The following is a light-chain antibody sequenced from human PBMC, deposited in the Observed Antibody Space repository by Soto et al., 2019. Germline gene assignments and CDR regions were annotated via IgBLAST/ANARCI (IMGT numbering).Light chain of an antibody. Sequence: DIQMTQSPSSLSASVGDRVTITCRASQSVSSWLAWYQQKPGRAPKLLIYEASRLQSGVPSRFSGSGSGTEFTLTISSLQPDDFATYYCQQYSSYVTFGGGTNVENK. CDR1: QSVSSW. J-gene: IGKJ4*01. CDR2: EAS. V-gene: IGKV1-5*03. CDR3: QQYSSYVT.